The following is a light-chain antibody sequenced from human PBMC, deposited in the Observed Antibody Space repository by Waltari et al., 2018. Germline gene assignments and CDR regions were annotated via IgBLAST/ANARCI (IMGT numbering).Light chain of an antibody. CDR1: QSIRTY. CDR3: QQSFSTLIT. Sequence: DTQLTQSPSSLSASVGDRVTITCRASQSIRTYLNWFQQKPGKAPNLLIYAASSLLSGVPSRFSGSGSGTDFTLTITSLQPEDFATYYCQQSFSTLITFGQGTRLEIK. V-gene: IGKV1-39*01. J-gene: IGKJ5*01. CDR2: AAS.